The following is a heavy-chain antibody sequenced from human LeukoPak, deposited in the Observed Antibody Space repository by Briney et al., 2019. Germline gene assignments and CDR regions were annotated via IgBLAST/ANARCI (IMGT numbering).Heavy chain of an antibody. Sequence: GGSLRLSCAASGFTFDDYGMSWVRQAPGKGLEWVSGINWNGGSTGYADSVKGRFTISRDNAKNSLYLQMNSLRAEDTAVYYCARDFGAYCGGDCPLRAFDIWGQGTMVTVSS. CDR2: INWNGGST. V-gene: IGHV3-20*04. CDR1: GFTFDDYG. CDR3: ARDFGAYCGGDCPLRAFDI. D-gene: IGHD2-21*02. J-gene: IGHJ3*02.